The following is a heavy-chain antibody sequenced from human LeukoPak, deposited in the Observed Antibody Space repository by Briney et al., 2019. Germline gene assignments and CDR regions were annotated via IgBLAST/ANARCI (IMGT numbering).Heavy chain of an antibody. V-gene: IGHV5-51*01. D-gene: IGHD4-17*01. CDR3: ALTTVTTTKYFDASDI. J-gene: IGHJ3*02. CDR1: GYTFTSYW. CDR2: IYPGDSDT. Sequence: GESLKISCKGSGYTFTSYWIAWVRQMPGKGLEWMGIIYPGDSDTRYSPSFQGQVTISADKSISTAYLQWSSLKASDTAMYYCALTTVTTTKYFDASDIWGQGTMVTVSS.